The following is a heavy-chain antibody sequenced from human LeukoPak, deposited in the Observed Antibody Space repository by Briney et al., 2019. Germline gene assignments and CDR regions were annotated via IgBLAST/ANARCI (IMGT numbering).Heavy chain of an antibody. CDR1: SYTFTSSG. Sequence: ASVKVSCKASSYTFTSSGISWVRQAPGQGLEWMGWISTHDVNTKYAQKLQGRVTLTTDTSTSTAYMELRSLRSDDTAVYYCATDLGYCSSTTCDTFDYWGQGTLVTVSS. CDR2: ISTHDVNT. D-gene: IGHD2-2*01. V-gene: IGHV1-18*01. J-gene: IGHJ4*02. CDR3: ATDLGYCSSTTCDTFDY.